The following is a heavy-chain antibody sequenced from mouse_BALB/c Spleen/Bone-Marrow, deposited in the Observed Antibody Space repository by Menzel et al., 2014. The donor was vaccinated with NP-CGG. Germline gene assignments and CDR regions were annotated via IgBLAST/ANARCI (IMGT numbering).Heavy chain of an antibody. CDR3: ARAGKVRNAMDY. V-gene: IGHV1S137*01. D-gene: IGHD2-14*01. CDR1: GYTFTDYA. Sequence: VQLQQSRAELVRPGVSVKISCKGSGYTFTDYAMHWVKQSHAKSLAWIGVISTYYGDASYNQKFKGKATMTVDKSSSTAYMERARRTSEDSAIYYCARAGKVRNAMDYWGQGTSVTVSS. CDR2: ISTYYGDA. J-gene: IGHJ4*01.